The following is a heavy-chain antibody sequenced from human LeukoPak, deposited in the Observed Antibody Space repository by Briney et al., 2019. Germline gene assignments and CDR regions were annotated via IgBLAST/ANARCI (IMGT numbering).Heavy chain of an antibody. J-gene: IGHJ4*02. CDR2: ISWNSGSI. D-gene: IGHD3-22*01. CDR1: GFTFDDYA. CDR3: AKGRTMIVVVTHFDY. V-gene: IGHV3-9*01. Sequence: GRSLRLSCAASGFTFDDYAMHWVRQAPGKGLEWVSGISWNSGSIGYADSVKGRFTISRDNAKNSLYLQMNSLRAEDTALYYCAKGRTMIVVVTHFDYWGQGTLVTVSS.